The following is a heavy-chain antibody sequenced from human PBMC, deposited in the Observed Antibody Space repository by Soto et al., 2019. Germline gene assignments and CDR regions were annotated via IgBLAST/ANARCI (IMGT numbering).Heavy chain of an antibody. Sequence: EVQLLESGGGLVQPGGSLRLSCTASGFTFSDHAMTWVRQAPGKGLEWLSGISGGGSGAYYADSVKGLFTVSRANSNNTLFLQMDSLRVEDTAVSYCAIDLWWYTHWGQGTLVTVSS. CDR2: ISGGGSGA. CDR1: GFTFSDHA. CDR3: AIDLWWYTH. J-gene: IGHJ4*02. V-gene: IGHV3-23*01. D-gene: IGHD2-15*01.